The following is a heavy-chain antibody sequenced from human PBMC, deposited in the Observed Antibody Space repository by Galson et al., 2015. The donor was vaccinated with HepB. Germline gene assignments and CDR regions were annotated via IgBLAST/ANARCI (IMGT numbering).Heavy chain of an antibody. D-gene: IGHD6-19*01. CDR1: GYTFTGYY. CDR3: ARDGLLRGQWLPGGVLENFDY. Sequence: SVKVSCKASGYTFTGYYMHWVRQAPGQGLEWMGWINPNSGGTNYAQKFQGRVTMTRDTSISTAYMELSRLRSDDTAVYYCARDGLLRGQWLPGGVLENFDYWGQGTLVTVSS. J-gene: IGHJ4*02. CDR2: INPNSGGT. V-gene: IGHV1-2*02.